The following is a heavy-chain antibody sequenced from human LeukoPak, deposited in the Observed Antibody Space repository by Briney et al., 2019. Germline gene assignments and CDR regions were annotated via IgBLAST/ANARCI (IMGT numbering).Heavy chain of an antibody. CDR2: INHSGGT. Sequence: SETLSLTCAVYGRSFSGYYWSWIRQPPGKGLEWIGEINHSGGTNYNPSLKSRVTISVDTSKNQFSLKLSSVTAADTAVYYCARAPVLRYFDWFSNWFDPWGQGTLVTVSS. V-gene: IGHV4-34*01. D-gene: IGHD3-9*01. CDR3: ARAPVLRYFDWFSNWFDP. J-gene: IGHJ5*02. CDR1: GRSFSGYY.